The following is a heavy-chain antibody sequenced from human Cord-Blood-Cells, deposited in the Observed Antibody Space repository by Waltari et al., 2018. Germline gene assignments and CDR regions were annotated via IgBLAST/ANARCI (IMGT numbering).Heavy chain of an antibody. CDR2: INHSGST. CDR1: EGPLSGYY. Sequence: QLQPQPSCAGLLKTSATLSLPCAAYEGPLSGYYWSWSCQPPGRGLEWIGEINHSGSTNYNPSLKSRVTISVDTSKNQFSLKLSSVTAADTAVYYCASLIMVHGDDAFDIWGQGTMVTVSS. D-gene: IGHD3-10*01. J-gene: IGHJ3*02. V-gene: IGHV4-34*01. CDR3: ASLIMVHGDDAFDI.